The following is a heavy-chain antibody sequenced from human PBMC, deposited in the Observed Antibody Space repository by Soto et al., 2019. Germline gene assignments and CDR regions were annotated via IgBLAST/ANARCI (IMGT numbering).Heavy chain of an antibody. CDR1: GYTFTSYG. J-gene: IGHJ3*02. V-gene: IGHV1-18*01. D-gene: IGHD2-2*01. CDR2: ISAYNGNT. Sequence: ASVKVSCKASGYTFTSYGISWVRQAPGQGLEWMGWISAYNGNTNYAQKLQGRVTMTTDTSTSTAYMELRSLRSDDTAVYYCARFGPFQLRAQDAFDIWGQEKMVTVSS. CDR3: ARFGPFQLRAQDAFDI.